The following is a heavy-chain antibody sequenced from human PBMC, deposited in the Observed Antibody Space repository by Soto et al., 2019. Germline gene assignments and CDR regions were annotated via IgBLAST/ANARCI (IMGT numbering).Heavy chain of an antibody. V-gene: IGHV4-39*01. CDR1: GGSISSSSYY. CDR2: IYYSGST. CDR3: ARQSSSWYSWFDP. D-gene: IGHD6-13*01. J-gene: IGHJ5*02. Sequence: PSETLSLTCTVSGGSISSSSYYWGWIRQPPGKGLEWIGSIYYSGSTYYNPSLKSRVTISVDTSKNQFSLKLSSVTAADTAVYYCARQSSSWYSWFDPWGQGTLVTVSS.